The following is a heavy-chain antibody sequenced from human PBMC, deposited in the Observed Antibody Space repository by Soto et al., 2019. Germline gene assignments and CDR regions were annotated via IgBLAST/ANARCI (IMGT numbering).Heavy chain of an antibody. CDR2: ISSSSSTI. V-gene: IGHV3-48*02. J-gene: IGHJ4*02. CDR3: SRVKGTKGLDY. CDR1: GFTSSSYS. D-gene: IGHD1-1*01. Sequence: QPGGSVRRSCAASGFTSSSYSVDWVRLAPGKGLEWVSYISSSSSTINFADSVKGRFTISRDNAKNSLYLRMNSLRDEDTAVYYCSRVKGTKGLDYLAQEGLVPISS.